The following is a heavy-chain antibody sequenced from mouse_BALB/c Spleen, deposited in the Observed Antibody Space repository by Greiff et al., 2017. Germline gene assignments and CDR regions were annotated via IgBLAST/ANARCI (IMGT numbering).Heavy chain of an antibody. D-gene: IGHD2-4*01. CDR3: VRERWAYDYDGNWYFDV. CDR1: GFTFNTYA. J-gene: IGHJ1*01. Sequence: DVKLVESGGGLVQPKGSLKLSCAASGFTFNTYAMHWVCQAPGKGLEWVARIRSKSNNYATYYADSVKDRFTISRDDSQSMLYLQMNNLKTEDTAMYYCVRERWAYDYDGNWYFDVWGAGTTVTVSS. V-gene: IGHV10-3*03. CDR2: IRSKSNNYAT.